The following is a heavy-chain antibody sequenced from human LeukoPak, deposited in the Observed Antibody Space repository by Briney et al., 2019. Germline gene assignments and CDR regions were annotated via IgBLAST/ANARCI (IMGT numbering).Heavy chain of an antibody. CDR1: GFIFSVSA. CDR2: IRSKANTYAT. Sequence: PGGSLRLSCAASGFIFSVSAMHGVRQACGKGLEWVGRIRSKANTYATAYAASVKGRFSISRDDSKNTAYLQLNSLKTEDTAVYYCSAAVGTDFYDYGMDVWGQGTTVTVSS. V-gene: IGHV3-73*01. CDR3: SAAVGTDFYDYGMDV. J-gene: IGHJ6*02. D-gene: IGHD6-13*01.